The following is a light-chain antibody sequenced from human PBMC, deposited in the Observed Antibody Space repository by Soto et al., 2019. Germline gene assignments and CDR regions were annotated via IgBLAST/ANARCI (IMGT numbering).Light chain of an antibody. J-gene: IGKJ1*01. CDR3: QQRSNWSWT. Sequence: IVLTHSPSTLSLSPWERASLSCMASQSVSSYLAWYQQKPGQAPRLLIYDASNRATGIPARFSGSGSGTDFTLTISSLEPEDFAVYYCQQRSNWSWTFGQGTKVDIK. V-gene: IGKV3-11*01. CDR2: DAS. CDR1: QSVSSY.